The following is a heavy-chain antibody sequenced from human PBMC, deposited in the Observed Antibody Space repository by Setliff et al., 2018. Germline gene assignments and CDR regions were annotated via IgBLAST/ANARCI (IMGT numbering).Heavy chain of an antibody. CDR2: IYNSGTT. Sequence: SETLSLTCDVSGDSITIGRYWGWIRQSPGKGLEWIGSIYNSGTTDSNPSLRSRLPMSIDTSNNQFSLKLRSVTAADTAVYYCARRGFCGGGSCFYFDYWGRGIPVTVSS. V-gene: IGHV4-38-2*01. D-gene: IGHD2-15*01. CDR1: GDSITIGRY. CDR3: ARRGFCGGGSCFYFDY. J-gene: IGHJ4*01.